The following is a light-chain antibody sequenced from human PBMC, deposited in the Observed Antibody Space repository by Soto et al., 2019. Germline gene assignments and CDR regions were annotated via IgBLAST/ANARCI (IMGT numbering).Light chain of an antibody. CDR3: QQYGSSFT. Sequence: EIVLTQSPGTLSLSPGERATLSCRASQSIPSNYLAWYQHKPGQAPRLLIYGASSRATGVPATFSGSGSGTDFTRTISILEPVNSAVYYCQQYGSSFTFGPGTKVEIK. CDR2: GAS. CDR1: QSIPSNY. J-gene: IGKJ3*01. V-gene: IGKV3-20*01.